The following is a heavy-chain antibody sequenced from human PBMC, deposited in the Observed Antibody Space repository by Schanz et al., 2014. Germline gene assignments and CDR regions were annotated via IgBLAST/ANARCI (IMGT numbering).Heavy chain of an antibody. CDR1: GFTFSSYG. V-gene: IGHV3-30*18. D-gene: IGHD6-13*01. Sequence: VQLVESGGGLVQPGRSLRLSCAASGFTFSSYGMHWVRQAPGKGLEWVAIISLDGSNQYYADSVKGRFTISRDNSKNTLYLQMNSLRAEDTAVYYCAKGRYSSSWFYFDYWGQGILVTVSS. CDR2: ISLDGSNQ. CDR3: AKGRYSSSWFYFDY. J-gene: IGHJ4*02.